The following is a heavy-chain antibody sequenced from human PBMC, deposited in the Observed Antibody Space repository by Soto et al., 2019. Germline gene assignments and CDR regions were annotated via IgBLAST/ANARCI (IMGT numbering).Heavy chain of an antibody. CDR3: ARTMVGAHYYYYAMDV. Sequence: SETLSLTCTVSGDSISSYYWSWIRQPPGKGLEWIGYIYYSGSTKYNPSLKSRVTILVDTSKNQCSLKLSSVTAADTAIYYCARTMVGAHYYYYAMDVWGQGATVTVSS. V-gene: IGHV4-59*12. CDR2: IYYSGST. J-gene: IGHJ6*02. CDR1: GDSISSYY. D-gene: IGHD1-26*01.